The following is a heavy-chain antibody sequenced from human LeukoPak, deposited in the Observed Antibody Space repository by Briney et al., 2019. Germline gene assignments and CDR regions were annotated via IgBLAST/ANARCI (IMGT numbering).Heavy chain of an antibody. CDR2: IYYSGST. D-gene: IGHD2-15*01. J-gene: IGHJ4*02. Sequence: SETLSLTCTVSGDSISGFYWSWIRQPPGKGLEWIGYIYYSGSTNYNPSLKSRVTISVDTSKKQFSLKLNSVSAADTAVYYCARGVVAAPQTVDYWGQGTLVTVSS. CDR1: GDSISGFY. CDR3: ARGVVAAPQTVDY. V-gene: IGHV4-59*01.